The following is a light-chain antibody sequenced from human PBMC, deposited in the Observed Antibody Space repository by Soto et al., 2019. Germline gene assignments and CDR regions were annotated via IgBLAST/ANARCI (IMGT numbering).Light chain of an antibody. CDR1: QSVSSN. CDR2: DAS. CDR3: QQRSNWPRGT. Sequence: EIVLTQSPATLSLSPGERATLSCRASQSVSSNLAWYQQKPGQAPRLLIYDASNRATGIRARLSGSGSGTDFTLTISSLEPEDFAVYYCQQRSNWPRGTFGQGTKVEIK. V-gene: IGKV3-11*01. J-gene: IGKJ1*01.